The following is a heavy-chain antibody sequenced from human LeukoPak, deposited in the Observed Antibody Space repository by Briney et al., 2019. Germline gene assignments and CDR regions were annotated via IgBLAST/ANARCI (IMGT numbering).Heavy chain of an antibody. V-gene: IGHV4-31*03. Sequence: PSETLSLTCTVSGGSISSGGYYWSWIRQHPGKGLEWIGYIYYSGSTYYNPSLKSRVTISVDTSKNQFSLKLSSVTAADTAVYYCARGAEDIVVVVAAPAYFDYWGQGTLVTVSS. CDR3: ARGAEDIVVVVAAPAYFDY. CDR2: IYYSGST. D-gene: IGHD2-15*01. CDR1: GGSISSGGYY. J-gene: IGHJ4*02.